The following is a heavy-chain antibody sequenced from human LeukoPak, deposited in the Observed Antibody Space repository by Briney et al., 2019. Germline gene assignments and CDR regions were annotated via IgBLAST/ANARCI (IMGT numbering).Heavy chain of an antibody. CDR1: GYHFTSYW. CDR2: IDPSDSYT. Sequence: GEALKISRRGSGYHFTSYWISWVRPVPGKGLEWVGRIDPSDSYTNYSPSFQGHVTISADKSISTAYLQSGSLKASDSAMYYCASPYGGYFDYWGQGTLVTVSS. D-gene: IGHD4/OR15-4a*01. CDR3: ASPYGGYFDY. J-gene: IGHJ4*02. V-gene: IGHV5-10-1*01.